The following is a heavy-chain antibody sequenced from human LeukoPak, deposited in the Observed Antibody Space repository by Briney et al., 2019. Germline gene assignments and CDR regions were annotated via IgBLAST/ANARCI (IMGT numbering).Heavy chain of an antibody. J-gene: IGHJ4*02. V-gene: IGHV4-31*03. CDR1: GGSISSGGYY. D-gene: IGHD5-18*01. CDR2: IYYSGST. CDR3: PRGTRGYSFDY. Sequence: SQTLSLTCTVSGGSISSGGYYWSWIRQHPGKGLEWIGYIYYSGSTYYNPSLKSRVTISVDTSKNQFSLKLSSVTAADTAVYYCPRGTRGYSFDYWGQGTLVTVSS.